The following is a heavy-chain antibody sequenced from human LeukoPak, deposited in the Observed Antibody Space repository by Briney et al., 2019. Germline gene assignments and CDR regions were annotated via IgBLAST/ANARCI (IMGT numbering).Heavy chain of an antibody. Sequence: GGSLRLSCAASGFTFSSYAMSWVRQAPGKGLEWVSAISGSGGSTYYADSVKGRFTISRDNSKNTLYLQMNSLRAEDTAVYYCAKDDSSGYYGSNWFDPWGQGTLVTVSS. V-gene: IGHV3-23*01. CDR2: ISGSGGST. D-gene: IGHD3-22*01. CDR1: GFTFSSYA. CDR3: AKDDSSGYYGSNWFDP. J-gene: IGHJ5*02.